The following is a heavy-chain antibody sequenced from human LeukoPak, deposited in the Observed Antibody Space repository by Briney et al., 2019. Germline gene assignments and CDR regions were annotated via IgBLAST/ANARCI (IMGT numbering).Heavy chain of an antibody. V-gene: IGHV4-4*07. CDR1: GGSISSYY. Sequence: SETLSLTCTVSGGSISSYYWSWIRQPAGKGLEWIGRIYTSGSTNYNPSLKSRVTISVDTSKNQFSLKLSSVTAADTAVYYCARGHYGSGSYYSPFDYWGQGTLVTVSS. CDR2: IYTSGST. D-gene: IGHD3-10*01. CDR3: ARGHYGSGSYYSPFDY. J-gene: IGHJ4*02.